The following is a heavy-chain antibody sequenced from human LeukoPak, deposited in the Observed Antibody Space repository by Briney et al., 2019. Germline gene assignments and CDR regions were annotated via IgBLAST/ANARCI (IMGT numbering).Heavy chain of an antibody. CDR1: GYTFTGYY. V-gene: IGHV1-2*02. Sequence: ASVRVSCKASGYTFTGYYMHWVRQAPGQGLEWMGWINLNSGGTNYAQKFQGRVTMTRDTSISTAYMELSRLRSGDTAVYYCARSPDILTGENFDYWGQGTLVTVSS. D-gene: IGHD3-9*01. J-gene: IGHJ4*02. CDR2: INLNSGGT. CDR3: ARSPDILTGENFDY.